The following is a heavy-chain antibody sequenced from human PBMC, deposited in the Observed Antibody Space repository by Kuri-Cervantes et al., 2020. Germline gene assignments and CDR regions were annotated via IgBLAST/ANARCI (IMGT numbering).Heavy chain of an antibody. CDR1: GYTFTSYY. Sequence: ASVKVSCKASGYTFTSYYMHWVRQAPGQGLEWMGIINPSGGSTSYAQKFQGRVTMTRDTSTSTVYMELSSLRSEDTAVYYCARGRPLLYSSSPGHNWFDPWGQGTLVTVSS. J-gene: IGHJ5*02. CDR3: ARGRPLLYSSSPGHNWFDP. D-gene: IGHD6-6*01. V-gene: IGHV1-46*01. CDR2: INPSGGST.